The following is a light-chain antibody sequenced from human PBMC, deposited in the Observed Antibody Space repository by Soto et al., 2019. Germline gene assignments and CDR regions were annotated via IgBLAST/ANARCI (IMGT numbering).Light chain of an antibody. Sequence: IGVTKSAVTLSLSPGERATLSCRASQSIGLAIAWYAQKPGQAPRLLIFGASQRATGIPARFRGSGSGTHFTLSLSSLEPEDFAVYYCPQHNIYPLTLGEGTKVDIK. V-gene: IGKV3-11*01. CDR2: GAS. CDR1: QSIGLA. CDR3: PQHNIYPLT. J-gene: IGKJ4*01.